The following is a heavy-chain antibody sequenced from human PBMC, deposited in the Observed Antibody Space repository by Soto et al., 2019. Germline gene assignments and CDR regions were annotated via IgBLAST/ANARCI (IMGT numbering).Heavy chain of an antibody. D-gene: IGHD4-4*01. CDR3: ARDTVTTLYNWFDP. CDR1: GGSISSGGYY. Sequence: PSETLSLTCTVSGGSISSGGYYWSWIRQHPGEGLEWIGYIYYSGSTYYNPSLKSRVTISVDTSKNQFSLKLSSVTAADTAVYYCARDTVTTLYNWFDPWGQGTLVTVSS. CDR2: IYYSGST. V-gene: IGHV4-31*03. J-gene: IGHJ5*02.